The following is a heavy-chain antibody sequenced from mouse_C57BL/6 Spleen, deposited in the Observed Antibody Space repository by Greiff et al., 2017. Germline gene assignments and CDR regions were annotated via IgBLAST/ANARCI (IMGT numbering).Heavy chain of an antibody. V-gene: IGHV5-12*01. CDR3: ARRGDYDGSPFAY. D-gene: IGHD2-4*01. CDR1: GFTFSDYY. J-gene: IGHJ3*01. Sequence: EVQRVESGGGLVQPGGSLKLSCAASGFTFSDYYMYWVRQTPEKRLEWVAYISTGGGSTYYPDTVKGRFTISRDNAKNTLYLQMSRLKSEDTAMYYCARRGDYDGSPFAYWGQGTLVTVSA. CDR2: ISTGGGST.